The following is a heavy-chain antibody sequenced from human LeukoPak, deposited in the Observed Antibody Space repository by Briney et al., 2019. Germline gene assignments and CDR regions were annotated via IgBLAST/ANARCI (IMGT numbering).Heavy chain of an antibody. V-gene: IGHV4-31*03. Sequence: PSETLSLTCTVSGGSISSGGYYWSWIRQHPGKGLEWIGYIYYSGSTYYNPSLKSRVTISVDTSKNQFSLKLSSVTAADTAVYYCARGCIAARPHYFDYWGQGTLVTVSS. D-gene: IGHD6-6*01. CDR1: GGSISSGGYY. CDR3: ARGCIAARPHYFDY. J-gene: IGHJ4*02. CDR2: IYYSGST.